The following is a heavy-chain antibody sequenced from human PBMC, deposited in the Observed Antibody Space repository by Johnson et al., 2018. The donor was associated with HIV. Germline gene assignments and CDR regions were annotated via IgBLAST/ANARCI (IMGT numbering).Heavy chain of an antibody. J-gene: IGHJ3*02. CDR2: TPGGDGGT. CDR3: ARDGTTGPSGDAFDI. V-gene: IGHV3-23*04. CDR1: GFKYAA. Sequence: LHLVESGGGLVQPGGSLRVSCAASGFKYAASGLAFSNYAVKWVSHTPGGDGGTSFADSVRGRYIISRDNSKNTLYLQMNILRTEDTAVYYCARDGTTGPSGDAFDIWGQGTMVTVSS. D-gene: IGHD4-17*01.